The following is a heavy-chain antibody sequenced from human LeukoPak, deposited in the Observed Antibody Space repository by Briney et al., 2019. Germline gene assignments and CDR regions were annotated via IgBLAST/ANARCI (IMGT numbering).Heavy chain of an antibody. Sequence: SETLSLTCTVSGGSISSSSYYWGWIRQPPGKGLEWIGSIYYSGSTYYNPPLKSRVTISVDTSKNQFSLKLSSVTAADTAVYYCARVPIAVAGRNYYYGMDVWGQGTTVTVSS. CDR1: GGSISSSSYY. J-gene: IGHJ6*02. CDR3: ARVPIAVAGRNYYYGMDV. CDR2: IYYSGST. D-gene: IGHD6-19*01. V-gene: IGHV4-39*01.